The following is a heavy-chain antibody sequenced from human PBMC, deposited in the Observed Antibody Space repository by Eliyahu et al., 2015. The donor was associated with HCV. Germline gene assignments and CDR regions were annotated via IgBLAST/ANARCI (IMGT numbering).Heavy chain of an antibody. CDR3: AKVYYDSGRQRHFDY. CDR1: GXTFSSXA. J-gene: IGHJ4*02. D-gene: IGHD3-16*01. Sequence: EVQLLESGGGLVQPGGSLRLSCAASGXTFSSXAMXWVRQAPGKGLEWVSGISSSSGSTYHADSVKGRFTISRDNSKNTLYLQMNSLRVEDTAVYYCAKVYYDSGRQRHFDYWGQGTLVTVSS. V-gene: IGHV3-23*01. CDR2: ISSSSGST.